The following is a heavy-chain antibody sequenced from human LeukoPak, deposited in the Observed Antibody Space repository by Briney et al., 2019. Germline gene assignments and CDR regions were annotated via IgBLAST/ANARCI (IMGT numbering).Heavy chain of an antibody. CDR3: AGDHKGQQLVRFAFDV. CDR1: GYTFTSYG. D-gene: IGHD6-13*01. CDR2: ISAYNGNT. V-gene: IGHV1-18*01. J-gene: IGHJ3*01. Sequence: ASVKVSCKASGYTFTSYGISWVRQAPGQGLEWMGWISAYNGNTNYAQKLQGRVTMTTDTSTSTAYMELRSLRSDDTAVYYCAGDHKGQQLVRFAFDVRGQGTMVTVSS.